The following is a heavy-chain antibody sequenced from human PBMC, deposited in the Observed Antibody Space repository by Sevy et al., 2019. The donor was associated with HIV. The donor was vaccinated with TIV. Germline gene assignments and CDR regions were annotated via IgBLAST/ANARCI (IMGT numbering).Heavy chain of an antibody. Sequence: GGFRRLSCAASGFTFSAYWMNWVRQAPGKGLEWVANIKSYGSDKHYVDSVEGRFTISRDNAKNSLYLQMNSLRVEDTAVYYCAQETVGRFDSWGQGTLVTVSS. CDR3: AQETVGRFDS. CDR2: IKSYGSDK. CDR1: GFTFSAYW. J-gene: IGHJ4*02. V-gene: IGHV3-7*01. D-gene: IGHD3-16*01.